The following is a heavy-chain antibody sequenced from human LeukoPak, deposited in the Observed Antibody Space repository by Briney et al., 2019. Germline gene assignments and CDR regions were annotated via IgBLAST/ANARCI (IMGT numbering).Heavy chain of an antibody. Sequence: GGSLTLSCAPSALSLTSYGTHCARHARGKGLEWVALIWYGGSNKYYAESVQGRFTISRDSSKNTLYLEMSSLRAEDTAVYFCARERTLYVSGSGYGMDVWGQGTTVTVSS. J-gene: IGHJ6*02. D-gene: IGHD3-10*01. V-gene: IGHV3-33*01. CDR2: IWYGGSNK. CDR3: ARERTLYVSGSGYGMDV. CDR1: ALSLTSYG.